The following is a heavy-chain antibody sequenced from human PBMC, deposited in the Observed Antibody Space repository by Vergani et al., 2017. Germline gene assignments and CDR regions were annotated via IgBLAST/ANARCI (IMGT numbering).Heavy chain of an antibody. CDR1: GFTFSSYS. Sequence: EVQLVESGGGLVKPGGSLRLSCAASGFTFSSYSMNWVRQAPGKGLEWVSSISSSSSYKYYADSVKGRFTISRDNAKNSLYLQMNSLRAEDKAVYYCARDSEYYDSSGYIRRSGDAFDIWGQGTMVTVSS. CDR2: ISSSSSYK. J-gene: IGHJ3*02. CDR3: ARDSEYYDSSGYIRRSGDAFDI. D-gene: IGHD3-22*01. V-gene: IGHV3-21*01.